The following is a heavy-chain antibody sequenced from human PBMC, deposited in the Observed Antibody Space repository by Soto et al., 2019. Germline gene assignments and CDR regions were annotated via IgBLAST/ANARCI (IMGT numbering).Heavy chain of an antibody. D-gene: IGHD6-6*01. V-gene: IGHV4-39*01. CDR1: CGSISSSRYY. Sequence: TSETLSLTCTVSCGSISSSRYYWGWIRQPPGKGLEWIGSIYYSGSTYYNPSLKSRVTISVDTSKNQFSLKLSSVAAADTAVYYCARRSRVGAARNRYFDYWGHGTRVTVSS. J-gene: IGHJ4*01. CDR3: ARRSRVGAARNRYFDY. CDR2: IYYSGST.